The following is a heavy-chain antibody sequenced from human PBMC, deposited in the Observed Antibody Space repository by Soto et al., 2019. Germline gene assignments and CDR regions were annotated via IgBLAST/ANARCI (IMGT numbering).Heavy chain of an antibody. CDR2: IKSKTDGGTT. Sequence: GGSLRLSCAASGFTFSNAWMSWVRQAPGKGLEWVGRIKSKTDGGTTDYAAPVKGRFTISRDDSKNTLYLQMNSLKTEDTAVYYCTSRSGSYYGAFDIWGQGTMVTVSS. CDR1: GFTFSNAW. V-gene: IGHV3-15*01. CDR3: TSRSGSYYGAFDI. J-gene: IGHJ3*02. D-gene: IGHD1-26*01.